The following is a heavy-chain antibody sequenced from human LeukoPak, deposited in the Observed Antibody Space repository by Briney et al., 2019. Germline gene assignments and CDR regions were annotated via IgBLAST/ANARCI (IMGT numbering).Heavy chain of an antibody. J-gene: IGHJ4*02. D-gene: IGHD4-11*01. CDR1: GGTFSSYA. CDR3: ARTTPAFDY. CDR2: IIPIFGTA. Sequence: SVKVSCKASGGTFSSYAISWVRQAPGQGLEWMGGIIPIFGTANYAQRFQGRVTMTRNTSISTAYMELSSLRSEDTAVYYCARTTPAFDYWGQGTLVTVSS. V-gene: IGHV1-69*05.